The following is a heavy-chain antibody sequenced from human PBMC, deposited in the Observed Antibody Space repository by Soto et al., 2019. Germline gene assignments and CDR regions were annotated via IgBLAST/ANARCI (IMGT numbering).Heavy chain of an antibody. CDR1: GGSISPYY. J-gene: IGHJ6*04. CDR2: VYISGST. V-gene: IGHV4-4*07. Sequence: QVQLQASGPGLVKPSETLSLTCTVSGGSISPYYWNWIRQSAGKGLEWIGRVYISGSTNYHPSLKSRVAMSVDTSNNQFSLKVTSVTAADTAVYYCARGGRDGFALGGKGTMVTVSS. D-gene: IGHD2-21*01. CDR3: ARGGRDGFAL.